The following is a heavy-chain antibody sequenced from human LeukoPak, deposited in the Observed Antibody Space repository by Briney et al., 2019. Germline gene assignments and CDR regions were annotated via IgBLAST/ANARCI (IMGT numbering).Heavy chain of an antibody. CDR2: IYHSGST. V-gene: IGHV4-38-2*02. CDR3: ARETGDFWSGYPTHYYYYYYMDV. CDR1: GYSISSGYY. Sequence: SETLSLTCTVSGYSISSGYYWGWIRQPPGKGLEWIGSIYHSGSTYYNPSLKSRVTISVDTSKNQFSLKLSSVTAADTAVYYCARETGDFWSGYPTHYYYYYYMDVWGKGTTVTVSS. D-gene: IGHD3-3*01. J-gene: IGHJ6*03.